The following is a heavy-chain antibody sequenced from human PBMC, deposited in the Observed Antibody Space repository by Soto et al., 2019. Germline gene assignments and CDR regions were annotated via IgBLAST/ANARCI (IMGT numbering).Heavy chain of an antibody. Sequence: SDTLSLTCTVSCDSIGSGNKYCCWIRQAPGKGLEWIGYIFSSGTTYYNPSLKSRVTMSVDTSQNQFSLKLSSVTAADTAVYYCAMGVMDELELRRTNWFDPWGQGTLVTVSS. D-gene: IGHD1-7*01. CDR3: AMGVMDELELRRTNWFDP. CDR2: IFSSGTT. CDR1: CDSIGSGNKY. V-gene: IGHV4-30-4*02. J-gene: IGHJ5*02.